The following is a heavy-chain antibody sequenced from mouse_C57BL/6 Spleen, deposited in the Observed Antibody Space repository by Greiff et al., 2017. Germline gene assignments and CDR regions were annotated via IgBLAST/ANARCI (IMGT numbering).Heavy chain of an antibody. J-gene: IGHJ2*01. V-gene: IGHV5-17*01. CDR1: GFTFSDYG. CDR2: ISSGSSTI. D-gene: IGHD2-3*01. CDR3: AMNDGYSYDFDY. Sequence: EVKLMASGGGLVKPGGSLKLSCAASGFTFSDYGMHWVRQAPEKGLAWVAYISSGSSTIYYADTVKGRFTISRDNAKNTLFMQMTSLRSEDTAMYYCAMNDGYSYDFDYWGQGTTRTVSS.